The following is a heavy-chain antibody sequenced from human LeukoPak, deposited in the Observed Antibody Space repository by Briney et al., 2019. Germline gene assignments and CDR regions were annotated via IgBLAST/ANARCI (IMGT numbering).Heavy chain of an antibody. V-gene: IGHV4-59*01. CDR2: IYYSGST. Sequence: SETLSLTCTVSGGSISSYYWSWIRQPPGKGLEWIGYIYYSGSTNYNPSLKSRVTISVDTSKNQFSLKLSSVTAADTAVYYCARVHTMGYYFDYWGQGTLATVSS. J-gene: IGHJ4*02. D-gene: IGHD3-3*01. CDR3: ARVHTMGYYFDY. CDR1: GGSISSYY.